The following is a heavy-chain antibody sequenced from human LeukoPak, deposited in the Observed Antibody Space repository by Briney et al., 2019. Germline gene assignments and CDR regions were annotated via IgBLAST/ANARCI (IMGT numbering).Heavy chain of an antibody. CDR2: IYYSGST. CDR3: AKDLWDSSSWYRAGDAFDI. D-gene: IGHD6-13*01. CDR1: GGSISSSSYY. J-gene: IGHJ3*02. V-gene: IGHV4-39*02. Sequence: SETLSLTCTVSGGSISSSSYYWGWIRQPPGKGLEWIGSIYYSGSTYYNPSLKSRVTISVDTSKNQFSLKLSSVTAADTAVYYCAKDLWDSSSWYRAGDAFDIWGQGTMVTVSS.